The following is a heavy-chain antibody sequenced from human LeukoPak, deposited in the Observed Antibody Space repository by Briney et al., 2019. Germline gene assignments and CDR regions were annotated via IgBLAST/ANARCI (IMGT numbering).Heavy chain of an antibody. J-gene: IGHJ4*02. V-gene: IGHV4-30-2*01. D-gene: IGHD3-3*01. Sequence: SQTLSLTCAVSVGSISSGGYSWSWIRQPPGKGLESIGYIYHSGSTYYNPSLKSRVTISVDRSKNQFSLKLSSVTAADTAVYYCASSSNGYDFWSGPRFDYWGQGTLVTVSS. CDR1: VGSISSGGYS. CDR2: IYHSGST. CDR3: ASSSNGYDFWSGPRFDY.